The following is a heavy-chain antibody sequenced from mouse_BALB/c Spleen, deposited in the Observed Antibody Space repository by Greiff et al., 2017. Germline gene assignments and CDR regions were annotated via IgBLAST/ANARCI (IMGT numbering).Heavy chain of an antibody. CDR3: ARVLWDDYAMDY. Sequence: VMLVESGPDLVAPSQSLSITCTVSGFSLTSYGVHWVRQPPGKGLEWLVVIWSDGSTTYNSALKSRLSISKDNSKSQVFLKMNSLQTDDTAMYYCARVLWDDYAMDYWGQGTSVTVSS. CDR2: IWSDGST. D-gene: IGHD4-1*01. CDR1: GFSLTSYG. J-gene: IGHJ4*01. V-gene: IGHV2-6-2*01.